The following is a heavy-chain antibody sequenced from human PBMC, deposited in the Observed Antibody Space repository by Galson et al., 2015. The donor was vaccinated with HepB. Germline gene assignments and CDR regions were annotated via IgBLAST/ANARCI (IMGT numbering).Heavy chain of an antibody. V-gene: IGHV1-8*01. J-gene: IGHJ4*02. CDR1: GYTFTSYD. Sequence: SCKASGYTFTSYDVNWVRQATGQGLEWMGWMNPNSGNTGYAQKFQGRVTMTRNTSISTAYMELSSLRSEDTAVYYCARGRLAVDIDYWGQGTLVTVSS. CDR2: MNPNSGNT. D-gene: IGHD6-19*01. CDR3: ARGRLAVDIDY.